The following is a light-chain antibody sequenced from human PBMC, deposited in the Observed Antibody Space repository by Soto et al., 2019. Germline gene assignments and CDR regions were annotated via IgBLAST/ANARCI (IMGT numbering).Light chain of an antibody. V-gene: IGKV1-5*03. Sequence: DIQMTQSPSTLSASVGDRVTITCRASQSVDRWLAWYQQRPGKAPKALIYKASNLESGVPSRFSGSGSGTEFTLTLTSLQPGDIANYYCQQYTTRVTFGQGTMVEMK. J-gene: IGKJ1*01. CDR2: KAS. CDR3: QQYTTRVT. CDR1: QSVDRW.